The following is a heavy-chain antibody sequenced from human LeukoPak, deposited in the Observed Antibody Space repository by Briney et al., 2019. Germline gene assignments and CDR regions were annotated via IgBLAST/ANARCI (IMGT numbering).Heavy chain of an antibody. CDR2: IYHSGST. CDR1: GGSISSSKW. J-gene: IGHJ4*02. CDR3: ASASYSSSSPFDY. V-gene: IGHV4-4*02. Sequence: PSGTLSLTCAVSGGSISSSKWLSWVRQRPGKVLEWTGEIYHSGSTNYNPSLKSRVTISVDKSKNQFSLKLSSVTAADTAVYYCASASYSSSSPFDYWGQGTLVTVSS. D-gene: IGHD6-6*01.